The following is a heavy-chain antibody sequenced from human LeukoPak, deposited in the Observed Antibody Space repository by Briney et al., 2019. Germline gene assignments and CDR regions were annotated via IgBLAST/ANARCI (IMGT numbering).Heavy chain of an antibody. CDR2: IYPVNSDT. D-gene: IGHD2-8*01. CDR3: ARHRGQLGYCTNGVCYHYYMDV. V-gene: IGHV5-51*01. J-gene: IGHJ6*03. Sequence: PGESLKISCKGSGYSFTSYWIGWVRQMPGKGLEWMGIIYPVNSDTRYSPSFQGQVTISADKSISTAYLQWSSLKASDTAMYYCARHRGQLGYCTNGVCYHYYMDVWGKGTTVTVSS. CDR1: GYSFTSYW.